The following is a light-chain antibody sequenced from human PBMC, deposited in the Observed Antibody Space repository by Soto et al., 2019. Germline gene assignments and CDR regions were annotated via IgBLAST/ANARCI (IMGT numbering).Light chain of an antibody. Sequence: DIPMTQSPSSLSATVRDRVTITCRASQTIGKYLNWYQQQPGKVPKLLIYDASYLQSGVPSRFSGSESGTDFTLNISDLRPEDFATYYCQQSFSIPFTFGPGTKVDI. CDR2: DAS. V-gene: IGKV1-39*01. CDR3: QQSFSIPFT. CDR1: QTIGKY. J-gene: IGKJ3*01.